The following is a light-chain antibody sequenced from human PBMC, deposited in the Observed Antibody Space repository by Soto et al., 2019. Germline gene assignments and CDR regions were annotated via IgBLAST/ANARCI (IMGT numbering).Light chain of an antibody. J-gene: IGLJ3*02. CDR3: SSYTTSSTLEV. CDR1: SSDVGAYNY. V-gene: IGLV2-14*01. CDR2: EVS. Sequence: QAVVTQPASVCGSPGQSITISCTGTSSDVGAYNYVSWYQQHPGKAPKLMIYEVSNRPSGVSNRFSGSKSGNTASLTISGLQAEDEGDYYCSSYTTSSTLEVFGGGTKLTVL.